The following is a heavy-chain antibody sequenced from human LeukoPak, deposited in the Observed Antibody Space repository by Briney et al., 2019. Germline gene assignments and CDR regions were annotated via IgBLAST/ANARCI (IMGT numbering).Heavy chain of an antibody. CDR1: GFTFSSYG. V-gene: IGHV3-33*06. J-gene: IGHJ4*02. CDR2: IWYDGSNK. Sequence: PGGSLRLSCAASGFTFSSYGMHWVRQAPGKGLEWLAVIWYDGSNKYYADSVKGRFTISRDNSKNTLYLQMNSLRAEDTAVYYCAKEFYYYDSSGSFDYWGQGTLVTVSS. D-gene: IGHD3-22*01. CDR3: AKEFYYYDSSGSFDY.